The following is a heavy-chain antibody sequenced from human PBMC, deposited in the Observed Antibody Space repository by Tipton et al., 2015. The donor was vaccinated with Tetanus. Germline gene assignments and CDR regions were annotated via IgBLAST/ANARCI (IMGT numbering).Heavy chain of an antibody. CDR3: ARGSSIAVARSNLMCGWFDP. CDR1: GGSISSGGYY. D-gene: IGHD6-19*01. J-gene: IGHJ5*02. CDR2: IYYSGST. V-gene: IGHV4-31*03. Sequence: TLSLTCTVSGGSISSGGYYWSWIRQHPGKGLEWIGYIYYSGSTYYNPSLKSRVTISVDTSKNQFSLKLSSVTAADTAVYYCARGSSIAVARSNLMCGWFDPWGQGTLVTVSS.